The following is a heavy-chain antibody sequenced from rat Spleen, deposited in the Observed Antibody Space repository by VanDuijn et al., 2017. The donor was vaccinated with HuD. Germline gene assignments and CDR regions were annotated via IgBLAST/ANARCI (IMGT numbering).Heavy chain of an antibody. CDR1: GYTFTSYD. D-gene: IGHD5-1*01. Sequence: QVQLQQSGAELAKPGSSVKISCKASGYTFTSYDISWIKQTTGQGLEYIGYIKTGSGGTYYNEKFKGKATMTVDKSSSTAFMQLSSLIPEDTAVYYCTRWNWDYWGQGVMVTVSS. V-gene: IGHV1-57*01. CDR2: IKTGSGGT. CDR3: TRWNWDY. J-gene: IGHJ2*01.